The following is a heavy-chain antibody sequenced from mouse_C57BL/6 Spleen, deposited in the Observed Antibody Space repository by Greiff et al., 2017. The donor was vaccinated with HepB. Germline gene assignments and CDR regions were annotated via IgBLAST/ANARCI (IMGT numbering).Heavy chain of an antibody. D-gene: IGHD1-1*01. CDR2: IYPRDGST. Sequence: QVQLQQSGPELVKPGASVKLSCKASGYTFTSCDINWVKQRPGQGLEWIGWIYPRDGSTKYNEKFKGKATLTVDTSSSTAYMELHSLTSEDSAVYFCAREDYYGRSYWYFDVWGTGTTVTVSS. CDR1: GYTFTSCD. J-gene: IGHJ1*03. CDR3: AREDYYGRSYWYFDV. V-gene: IGHV1-85*01.